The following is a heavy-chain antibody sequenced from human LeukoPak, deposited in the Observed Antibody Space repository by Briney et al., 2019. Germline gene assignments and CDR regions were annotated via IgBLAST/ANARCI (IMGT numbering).Heavy chain of an antibody. CDR3: AKANWVSTADAVS. J-gene: IGHJ4*02. D-gene: IGHD3-16*01. Sequence: PGGSLRLSCAASGFIFSNYAMSWVRQAPAGGLEWVSSLRGNGETFYADSVKGRFTISRDDSRNTVYLHLNNLRVEDTAVYYCAKANWVSTADAVSWGQGTLVAVSS. CDR1: GFIFSNYA. CDR2: LRGNGET. V-gene: IGHV3-23*01.